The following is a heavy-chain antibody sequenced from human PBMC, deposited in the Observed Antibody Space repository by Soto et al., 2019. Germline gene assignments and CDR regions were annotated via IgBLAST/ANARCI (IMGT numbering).Heavy chain of an antibody. J-gene: IGHJ4*02. V-gene: IGHV4-34*01. Sequence: QVQLQQWGAGLLKPSETLSLTCAVYGGSFSGYYWSWIRQPPGKGLEWIGEINHSGSTNYNPSLKSPVTISVDTSKNQFSLKLSSVTAADTAVYYCARGYGGLLDYWGQRTLVTFSS. D-gene: IGHD4-17*01. CDR2: INHSGST. CDR3: ARGYGGLLDY. CDR1: GGSFSGYY.